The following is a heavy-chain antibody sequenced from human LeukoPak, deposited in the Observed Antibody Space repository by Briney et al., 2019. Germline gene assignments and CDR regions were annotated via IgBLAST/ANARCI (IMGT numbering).Heavy chain of an antibody. CDR1: GYTFTSYG. CDR3: ARGRRDVFDI. CDR2: MNPHSGNT. J-gene: IGHJ3*02. Sequence: ASVKVSCKASGYTFTSYGISWVRQAPGQGLEWMGWMNPHSGNTGYAQKFLGRITLTRNTSTSMAYMELTSLKSEDTAVYYCARGRRDVFDIWGQGTTVTVS. V-gene: IGHV1-8*03.